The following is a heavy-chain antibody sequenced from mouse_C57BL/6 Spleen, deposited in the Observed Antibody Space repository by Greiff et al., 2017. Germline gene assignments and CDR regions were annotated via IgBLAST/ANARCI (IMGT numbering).Heavy chain of an antibody. CDR1: GYSFTGYY. CDR2: INPSTGGT. V-gene: IGHV1-42*01. CDR3: ARSEGPYGNYGYFDV. D-gene: IGHD2-1*01. Sequence: VQLQQSGPELVKPGASVKISCKASGYSFTGYYMNWVKQSPEKSLEWIGEINPSTGGTTYNQKFKAKATLTVDKSSSTAYMQLKSLTSEDSAVYYCARSEGPYGNYGYFDVWGTGTTVTVSS. J-gene: IGHJ1*03.